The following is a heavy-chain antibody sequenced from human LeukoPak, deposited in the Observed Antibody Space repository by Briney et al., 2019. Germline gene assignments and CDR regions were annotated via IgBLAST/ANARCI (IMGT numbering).Heavy chain of an antibody. CDR2: IKSKTDGGTT. CDR3: TTSYYYGSGSYYNG. V-gene: IGHV3-15*01. CDR1: GFTVSSNC. Sequence: GGSLRLSCAGSGFTVSSNCMSWVRLAPGKGLEWVGRIKSKTDGGTTDYAAPVKGRFTISRDDSKNTLYLQMNSLKTEDTAVYYCTTSYYYGSGSYYNGWGQGTLVTVSS. D-gene: IGHD3-10*01. J-gene: IGHJ4*02.